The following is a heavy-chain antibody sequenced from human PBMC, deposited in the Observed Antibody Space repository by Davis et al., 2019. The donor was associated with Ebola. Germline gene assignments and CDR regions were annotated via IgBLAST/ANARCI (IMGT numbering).Heavy chain of an antibody. CDR1: GFSVSGKY. CDR3: VRDPALVVTGGGWFFGL. Sequence: GESLKISCEVSGFSVSGKYMSWVRQTPGKGLEWVSFISSSSNYIYYADSVKGRFTVSRDNAKNSLYLQMNSLRAEDTAVYYCVRDPALVVTGGGWFFGLWGRGTLVTVSS. J-gene: IGHJ2*01. D-gene: IGHD2-21*02. V-gene: IGHV3-21*01. CDR2: ISSSSNYI.